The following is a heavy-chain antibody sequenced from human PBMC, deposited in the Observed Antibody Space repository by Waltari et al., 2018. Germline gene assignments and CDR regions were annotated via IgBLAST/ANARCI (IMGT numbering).Heavy chain of an antibody. CDR1: GFTFSSYA. Sequence: EVQLLESGGGLVQPGGSLRLSCAASGFTFSSYAMSWVRQAPGKGLEWVSAISGRGGSTYYADSVKGRFTISRDNSKNTLYLQMNSLRAEDTALYYCAKGWAAAGTTGDYWGQGTLVTVSS. D-gene: IGHD6-13*01. V-gene: IGHV3-23*01. CDR3: AKGWAAAGTTGDY. J-gene: IGHJ4*02. CDR2: ISGRGGST.